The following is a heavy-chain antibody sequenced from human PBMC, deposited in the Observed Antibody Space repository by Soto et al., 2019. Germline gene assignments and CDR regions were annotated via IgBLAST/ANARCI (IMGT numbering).Heavy chain of an antibody. CDR2: IYYSGST. J-gene: IGHJ5*02. CDR3: ARLCGYLLVANCFDP. CDR1: GGSVSSGSYY. V-gene: IGHV4-61*01. Sequence: SETLSLTCTVSGGSVSSGSYYWSWIRQPPGKGLEWIGYIYYSGSTNYNPSLKSRVTISVDTSKNQFSLKLSSVTAADTAVYYCARLCGYLLVANCFDPWGQGTLVTVSS. D-gene: IGHD3-22*01.